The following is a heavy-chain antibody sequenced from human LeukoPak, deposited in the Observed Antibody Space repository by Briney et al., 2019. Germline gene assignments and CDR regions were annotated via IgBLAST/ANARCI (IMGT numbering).Heavy chain of an antibody. J-gene: IGHJ3*02. Sequence: ASVKVSCKASGYTFTSYYMHWVRQAPGQGLEWMGWISAYNGNTNYAQKLQGRVTMTTDTSTSTAYMELRSLRSDDTAVYYCARDQVYSSGPEAFDIWGQGTMVTVSS. V-gene: IGHV1-18*04. D-gene: IGHD6-19*01. CDR3: ARDQVYSSGPEAFDI. CDR1: GYTFTSYY. CDR2: ISAYNGNT.